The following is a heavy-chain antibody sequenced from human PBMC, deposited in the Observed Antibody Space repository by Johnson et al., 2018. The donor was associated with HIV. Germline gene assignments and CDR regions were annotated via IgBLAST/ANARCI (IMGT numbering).Heavy chain of an antibody. J-gene: IGHJ3*01. CDR3: ARDLIVGASGSDAFDV. CDR2: MSSSGTTI. CDR1: GFSFSDYY. Sequence: QVQLVESGGGLVQPGGSLRLSCAASGFSFSDYYMSWIRQAPGKGLEWISYMSSSGTTIYHAESVKGRFTISRDNAKNSLYLQMNSLRAEDTALYYCARDLIVGASGSDAFDVWGQGTAVTVSS. V-gene: IGHV3-11*01. D-gene: IGHD1-26*01.